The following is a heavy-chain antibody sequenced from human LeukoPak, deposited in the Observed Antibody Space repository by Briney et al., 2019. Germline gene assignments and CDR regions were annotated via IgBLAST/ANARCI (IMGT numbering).Heavy chain of an antibody. V-gene: IGHV4-61*01. CDR1: GGSVSSGSYY. CDR2: IYYSGST. Sequence: SETRSLTCAVSGGSVSSGSYYGSWIRQPPGKGLEWIGYIYYSGSTNYNPSLKSRVTISVDTSKNQFSLKLSSVTAADTAVYYCARDYYDSSGYSSFDYWGQGTLVTVSS. CDR3: ARDYYDSSGYSSFDY. D-gene: IGHD3-22*01. J-gene: IGHJ4*02.